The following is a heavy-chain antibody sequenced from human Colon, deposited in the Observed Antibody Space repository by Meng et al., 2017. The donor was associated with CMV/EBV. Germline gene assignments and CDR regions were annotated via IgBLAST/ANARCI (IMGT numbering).Heavy chain of an antibody. J-gene: IGHJ5*02. CDR2: IYSGGET. CDR3: ASNRFCGSSCSDSWFDP. Sequence: GGSLGPSGAVSGFTVSSNSMTWVRQAPGKGLEWLSLIYSGGETHYADSVKGRFTISRDDSKNTLYLQMDSLRADDDTAVYYCASNRFCGSSCSDSWFDPWGQGTLVTVSS. CDR1: GFTVSSNS. D-gene: IGHD2-15*01. V-gene: IGHV3-53*01.